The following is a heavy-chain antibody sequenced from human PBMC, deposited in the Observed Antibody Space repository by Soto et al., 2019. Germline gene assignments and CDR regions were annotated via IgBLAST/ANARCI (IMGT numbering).Heavy chain of an antibody. CDR3: ARESRPGLGSSSSASFYYYYGMDV. V-gene: IGHV1-46*01. CDR1: GYTFTSYY. Sequence: RASVKVSCKASGYTFTSYYMHWVRQAPGQGLEWMGIINPSGGSTSYAQKFQGRVTMTRDTSTSTVYMELSSLRSEDTAVYYCARESRPGLGSSSSASFYYYYGMDVWGQGTTVTVSS. J-gene: IGHJ6*02. D-gene: IGHD6-6*01. CDR2: INPSGGST.